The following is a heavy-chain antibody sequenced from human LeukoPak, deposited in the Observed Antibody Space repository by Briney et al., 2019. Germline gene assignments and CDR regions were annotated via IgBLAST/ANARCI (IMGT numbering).Heavy chain of an antibody. CDR1: GFTFSSYG. V-gene: IGHV3-30*18. J-gene: IGHJ6*02. CDR3: AKDLTRCGGDCYSSYYGMDV. Sequence: GGSLRLSCTASGFTFSSYGMHWVRQAPGKGLEWVAVISYDGSNKYYADSVKGRFTISRDNSKNTLYLQMNSLRAEDTAVYYCAKDLTRCGGDCYSSYYGMDVWGQGTTVTVSS. D-gene: IGHD2-21*02. CDR2: ISYDGSNK.